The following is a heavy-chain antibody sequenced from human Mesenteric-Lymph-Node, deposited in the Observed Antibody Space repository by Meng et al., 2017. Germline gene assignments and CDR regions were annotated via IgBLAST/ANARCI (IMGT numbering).Heavy chain of an antibody. Sequence: EVQLVESGGGLVKRRGSLRLSCAASGFTFSSYTMNWVRRAPGKGLEWVSSISSSSNYIYSADSVKGRFTIYRDNAKNSLYLQMNSLRAEDTAVYYCARDTPGLLFDYWGQGTLVTVSS. D-gene: IGHD5-18*01. CDR3: ARDTPGLLFDY. J-gene: IGHJ4*02. CDR2: ISSSSNYI. CDR1: GFTFSSYT. V-gene: IGHV3-21*01.